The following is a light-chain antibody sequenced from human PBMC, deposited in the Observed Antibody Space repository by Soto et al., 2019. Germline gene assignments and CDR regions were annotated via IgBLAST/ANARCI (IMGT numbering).Light chain of an antibody. CDR2: EDV. V-gene: IGLV6-57*03. J-gene: IGLJ3*02. CDR1: SGTIASNY. Sequence: NFMLTQPHSVSESPGKTVTISCTRSSGTIASNYVQWYQQRPGSAPTTVIYEDVQRPSGVPDRFSGSIDSSSNSASLTISGVKTQNATEYTSQCLKRTDRVFGAGAKLT. CDR3: QCLKRTDRV.